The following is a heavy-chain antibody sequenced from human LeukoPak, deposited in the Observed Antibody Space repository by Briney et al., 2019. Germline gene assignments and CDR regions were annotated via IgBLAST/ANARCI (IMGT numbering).Heavy chain of an antibody. CDR2: IYYSGST. CDR3: ARDLGDHLMDY. J-gene: IGHJ4*01. CDR1: GGSISSSSYY. Sequence: SETLSLTCTVSGGSISSSSYYWGWIRQPPGKGLEWIGSIYYSGSTYYNPSLKSRVTISVDTSKNQFSLKLSSVTAADTAVYYCARDLGDHLMDYLGQGTLVTVSS. D-gene: IGHD2-21*02. V-gene: IGHV4-39*07.